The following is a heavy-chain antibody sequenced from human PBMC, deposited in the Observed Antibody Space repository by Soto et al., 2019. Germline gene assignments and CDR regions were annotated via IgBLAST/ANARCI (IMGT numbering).Heavy chain of an antibody. D-gene: IGHD2-21*02. CDR1: GFTFSSYA. J-gene: IGHJ4*02. CDR2: ISGSGGST. Sequence: EVQLLESGGGLVQPGGSLRLSCAASGFTFSSYAMSWVRQAPGKGLEWVSAISGSGGSTYYADSVKGRFTISRDNSKNTLYLQMNSLRAEDTAVYYCAKLAYCGGDCSRGYFDYWGQGTLVTVSS. V-gene: IGHV3-23*01. CDR3: AKLAYCGGDCSRGYFDY.